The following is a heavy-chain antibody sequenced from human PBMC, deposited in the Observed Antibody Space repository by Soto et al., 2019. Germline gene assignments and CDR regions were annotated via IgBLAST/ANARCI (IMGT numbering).Heavy chain of an antibody. CDR1: GASIRTYF. J-gene: IGHJ6*02. V-gene: IGHV4-4*07. Sequence: QVQLQESGPGLVKPSETLSLTCTVSGASIRTYFWTWIRQSAGEGLEWLGRIDPSGTTTSNPSLKRRLTMSLDTSTNQFSLTLTSVTAADTAVYFCASLGRNYYNGMDVWGQGTKVIVSS. CDR2: IDPSGTT. CDR3: ASLGRNYYNGMDV.